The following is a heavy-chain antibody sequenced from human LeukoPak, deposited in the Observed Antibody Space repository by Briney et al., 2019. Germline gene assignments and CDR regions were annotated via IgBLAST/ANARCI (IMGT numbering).Heavy chain of an antibody. CDR3: AKDRALVASRGYDT. CDR2: RGRIGTI. D-gene: IGHD5-12*01. J-gene: IGHJ4*02. V-gene: IGHV3-23*01. Sequence: RGRIGTISHADSGKGGVTISRDNSKATLYLQMNSLRAEDTAVYYCAKDRALVASRGYDTWGQGTLVIVSS.